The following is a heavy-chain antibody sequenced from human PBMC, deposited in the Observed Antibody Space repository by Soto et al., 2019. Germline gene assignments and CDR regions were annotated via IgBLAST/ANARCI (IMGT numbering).Heavy chain of an antibody. Sequence: ASVKVSCKASGYTFGSYYMHWVRQAPGQGLEWMGLINPSDDGISYAQKFQGRVFMSKDTSTSTVYMELSSLRSDDTAVYYCATSYGSGYRAFDYWGQGALVTVSS. J-gene: IGHJ4*02. CDR3: ATSYGSGYRAFDY. CDR1: GYTFGSYY. V-gene: IGHV1-46*01. CDR2: INPSDDGI. D-gene: IGHD3-10*01.